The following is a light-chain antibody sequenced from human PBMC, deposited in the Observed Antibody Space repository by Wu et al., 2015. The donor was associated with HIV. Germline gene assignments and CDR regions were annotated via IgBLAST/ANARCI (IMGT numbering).Light chain of an antibody. Sequence: AIQMTQSPSSLSASVGDRVTITCRASQGIRNDLGWYQQKPGKAPKLLIYAASSLQIGVPSRFSGSGSGTDFTLTISSLQPEDFATYYSQQEYNYPLTFGGGTKVEIK. CDR2: AAS. J-gene: IGKJ4*01. CDR1: QGIRND. CDR3: QQEYNYPLT. V-gene: IGKV1-6*01.